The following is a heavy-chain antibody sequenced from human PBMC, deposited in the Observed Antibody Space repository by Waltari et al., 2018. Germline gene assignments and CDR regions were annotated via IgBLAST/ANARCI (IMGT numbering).Heavy chain of an antibody. Sequence: QVQLVQSGAEVKKPGSSVKVSCKASGGTFSSYAIRWVRQAPGPGLEWMGGIIPIFGTANYAQKCQGRVTITADESTSTAYMELGSLRSEDTAVYYCARGGWGDYDSSGYYSIDYWGQGTLVTVSS. D-gene: IGHD3-22*01. J-gene: IGHJ4*02. CDR2: IIPIFGTA. CDR1: GGTFSSYA. CDR3: ARGGWGDYDSSGYYSIDY. V-gene: IGHV1-69*01.